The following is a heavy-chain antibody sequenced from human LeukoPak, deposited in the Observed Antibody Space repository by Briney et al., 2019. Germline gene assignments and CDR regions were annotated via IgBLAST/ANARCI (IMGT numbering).Heavy chain of an antibody. D-gene: IGHD5-12*01. CDR2: IKSKTSGGTI. Sequence: PGGSLRLSCAASGFDFSFTWMSWVRQAPGKGLELVGRIKSKTSGGTIDYAAPVRGRFTISRDDTENMVFLQMSSLKIEDTAVYYCTRESGYKTSRQRGFAPGGQGIRATFSS. CDR1: GFDFSFTW. V-gene: IGHV3-15*01. CDR3: TRESGYKTSRQRGFAP. J-gene: IGHJ5*02.